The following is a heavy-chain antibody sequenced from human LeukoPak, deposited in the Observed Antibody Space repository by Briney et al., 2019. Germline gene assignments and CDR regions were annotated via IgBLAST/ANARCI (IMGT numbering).Heavy chain of an antibody. CDR1: GLTVSSNY. CDR3: ARVAYGPNWFDP. J-gene: IGHJ5*02. Sequence: GGSLRLSCAASGLTVSSNYMSWVRQAPGKGLEWVSVIYSGGSTHYADSVKGRFTISRDNSKNTLYLQMNSLRAEDTAVYYCARVAYGPNWFDPWGQGTLVTVSS. CDR2: IYSGGST. D-gene: IGHD3-10*01. V-gene: IGHV3-66*01.